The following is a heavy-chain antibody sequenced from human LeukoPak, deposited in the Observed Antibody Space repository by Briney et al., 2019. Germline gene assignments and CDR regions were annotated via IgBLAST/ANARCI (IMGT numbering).Heavy chain of an antibody. V-gene: IGHV3-74*01. CDR1: GFTFSSYW. J-gene: IGHJ3*02. D-gene: IGHD2-15*01. Sequence: GESLRLSCAASGFTFSSYWIHWVRQAPGKGLVWVSRIDSDGRTTTYADSVKGRFTICRDNAKNTLYLQMNSLRAEDTAVYYCARVRMDLQAFDIWGQGTMVTVSS. CDR2: IDSDGRTT. CDR3: ARVRMDLQAFDI.